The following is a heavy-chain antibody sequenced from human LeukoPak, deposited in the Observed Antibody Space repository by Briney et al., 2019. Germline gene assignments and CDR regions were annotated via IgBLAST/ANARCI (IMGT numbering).Heavy chain of an antibody. V-gene: IGHV3-43D*03. CDR1: GFTFDDYA. CDR3: AASRGILTGLDY. D-gene: IGHD3-9*01. J-gene: IGHJ4*02. Sequence: GGSLRLSCAASGFTFDDYAMHWVRQAPGKGLEWVSLISWDGGSTYYADSVKGRFTISRDNSKNSLYLQMNSLRAEDTPLYYCAASRGILTGLDYWGQGTLVTVSS. CDR2: ISWDGGST.